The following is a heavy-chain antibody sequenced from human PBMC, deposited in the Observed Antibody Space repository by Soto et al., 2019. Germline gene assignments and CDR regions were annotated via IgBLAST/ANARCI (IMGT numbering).Heavy chain of an antibody. CDR3: ARPHYDFWSGQRFGYYYGMDV. CDR2: IYYSGST. CDR1: GGSISSSSYY. V-gene: IGHV4-39*01. J-gene: IGHJ6*02. D-gene: IGHD3-3*01. Sequence: PSETLSLTCTVSGGSISSSSYYWGWIRQPPGKGLEWIGSIYYSGSTYYNPSLKSRVTISVDTSKNQFSLKLSSVTAADTAVYYCARPHYDFWSGQRFGYYYGMDVWGQGTTVTV.